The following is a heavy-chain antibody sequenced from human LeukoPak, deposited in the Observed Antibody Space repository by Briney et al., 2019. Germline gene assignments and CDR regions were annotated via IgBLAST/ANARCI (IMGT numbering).Heavy chain of an antibody. CDR2: IYSGGST. D-gene: IGHD4-23*01. CDR3: ARGTPKSLTTVAPFDY. Sequence: PGGSLRLSCAASGFTVSSNYLRWVRQAPGKGLEWVSAIYSGGSTYYADSVKGRFTISRDNSENTLYLQMNSLRAEDTAVYFCARGTPKSLTTVAPFDYWGQGTLVTVSS. J-gene: IGHJ4*02. CDR1: GFTVSSNY. V-gene: IGHV3-53*01.